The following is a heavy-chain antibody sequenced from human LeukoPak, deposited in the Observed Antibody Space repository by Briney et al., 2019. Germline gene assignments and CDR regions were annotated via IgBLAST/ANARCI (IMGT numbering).Heavy chain of an antibody. CDR1: GFTFSNYW. V-gene: IGHV3-21*01. J-gene: IGHJ4*02. CDR2: ISSSSSYI. Sequence: GGSLRLSCAASGFTFSNYWMSWLRQPPGKGLEWVSSISSSSSYIYYADSVKGRFTISRDNAKNSLYLHMNNLRAEDTALYYCAREAGDSSGWSDWGQGTLVTVSS. CDR3: AREAGDSSGWSD. D-gene: IGHD6-19*01.